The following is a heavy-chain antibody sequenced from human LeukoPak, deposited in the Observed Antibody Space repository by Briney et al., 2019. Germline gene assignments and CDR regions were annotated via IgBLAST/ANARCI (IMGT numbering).Heavy chain of an antibody. CDR3: ASRYCSGGSCYSGVSHYYGMDV. V-gene: IGHV4-31*03. J-gene: IGHJ6*02. Sequence: SETLSLTCTVSGGSISSGGYYWSWIRQHPGKGLEWIGYIYYSGSTYYNPSLKSRVTISVDTSKNQFSLKLSSVTAADTAVYYCASRYCSGGSCYSGVSHYYGMDVWGQGTTVTVSS. CDR1: GGSISSGGYY. CDR2: IYYSGST. D-gene: IGHD2-15*01.